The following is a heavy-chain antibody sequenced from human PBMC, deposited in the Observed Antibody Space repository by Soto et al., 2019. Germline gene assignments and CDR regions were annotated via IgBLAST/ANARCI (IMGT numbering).Heavy chain of an antibody. Sequence: SLRLSCAASGFTFSSYAMSWVRQAPGKGLEWVSAISGSGGSTYYADSVKGRFTISRDNSKNTLYLQMNSLRAEDTAVYYCAKGLRYFDWLYGYWGQGTLVTVSS. D-gene: IGHD3-9*01. CDR2: ISGSGGST. V-gene: IGHV3-23*01. J-gene: IGHJ4*02. CDR1: GFTFSSYA. CDR3: AKGLRYFDWLYGY.